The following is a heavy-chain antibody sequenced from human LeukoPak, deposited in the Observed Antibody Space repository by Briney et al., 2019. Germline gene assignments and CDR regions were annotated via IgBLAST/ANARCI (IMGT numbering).Heavy chain of an antibody. CDR2: ISSRGTI. CDR1: GFTFSDYY. V-gene: IGHV3-11*01. CDR3: ARHRRQDAFDI. Sequence: GGSLRLSCAASGFTFSDYYMSWIRQAPGKGLEWVSFISSRGTIYYADSVKGRFSISRDNAKNSLHLQMNSLRAEDTAVYYCARHRRQDAFDIWGQGTMVTVSS. J-gene: IGHJ3*02.